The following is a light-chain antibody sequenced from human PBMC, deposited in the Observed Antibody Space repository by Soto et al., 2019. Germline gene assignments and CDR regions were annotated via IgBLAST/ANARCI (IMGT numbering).Light chain of an antibody. CDR3: QQYNNWPIT. CDR1: QSVSSN. V-gene: IGKV3D-15*01. J-gene: IGKJ5*01. Sequence: EIVMTQSPATLSVSPGERATLSSRASQSVSSNLAWYQQKPGQAPRLLIYGASTRATGIPARFSGSGSGTEFTLTISSLQSEDFAVYDCQQYNNWPITFGQGTRLEIK. CDR2: GAS.